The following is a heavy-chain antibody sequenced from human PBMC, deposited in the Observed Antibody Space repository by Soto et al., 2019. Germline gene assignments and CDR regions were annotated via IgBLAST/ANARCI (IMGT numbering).Heavy chain of an antibody. CDR3: ARGSVTTTSFDY. Sequence: ETLSLTCTVSGGSISSSSYYWGWIRQPPGKGLEWIGSIYYSGSTYYNPSLKSRVTISVDTSKNQFSLKLSSVTAADTAVYYCARGSVTTTSFDYWGQGTLVTVSS. D-gene: IGHD4-17*01. J-gene: IGHJ4*02. CDR1: GGSISSSSYY. V-gene: IGHV4-39*01. CDR2: IYYSGST.